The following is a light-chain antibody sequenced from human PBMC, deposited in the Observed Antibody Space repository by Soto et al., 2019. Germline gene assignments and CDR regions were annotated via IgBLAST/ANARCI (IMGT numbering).Light chain of an antibody. J-gene: IGKJ1*01. V-gene: IGKV3D-15*01. CDR3: QHYKMYTTWT. CDR2: GAS. Sequence: IVVTQCPSTLSVSPGDSATLSCRASQCFXSDFDWYEQKPGQAPRVLSXGASSRATGIADRFSGSGSGKEFALILSSLQPDDFATYYCQHYKMYTTWTFGQGTKVDIK. CDR1: QCFXSD.